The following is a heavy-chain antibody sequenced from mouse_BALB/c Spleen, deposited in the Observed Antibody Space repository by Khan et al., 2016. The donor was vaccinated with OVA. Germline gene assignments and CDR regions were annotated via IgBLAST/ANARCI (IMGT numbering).Heavy chain of an antibody. D-gene: IGHD6-1*01. Sequence: PGQAIDWIATTSTGHDNIYYNDKFKDKATLTADKSSTTAYMQLSSLKSEDSAVYFCAREEPLYYFDYWGQGTTLTVSS. CDR3: AREEPLYYFDY. V-gene: IGHV1-76*01. J-gene: IGHJ2*01. CDR2: TSTGHDNI.